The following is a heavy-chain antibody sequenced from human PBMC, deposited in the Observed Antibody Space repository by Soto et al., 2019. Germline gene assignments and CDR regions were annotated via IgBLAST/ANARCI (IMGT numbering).Heavy chain of an antibody. CDR1: GLTFRSYG. CDR3: AKDLAGDFWSGYHYFDY. D-gene: IGHD3-3*01. Sequence: QVQLVESGGGVVQPGRSLRLSCAVSGLTFRSYGMHWVRQAPGKRLEWVAVISYDGSNKYYADSVKGRFTISRDNSKNTLYMQMNSLRAEDTAVYYCAKDLAGDFWSGYHYFDYWGQGTLVTVSS. J-gene: IGHJ4*02. CDR2: ISYDGSNK. V-gene: IGHV3-30*18.